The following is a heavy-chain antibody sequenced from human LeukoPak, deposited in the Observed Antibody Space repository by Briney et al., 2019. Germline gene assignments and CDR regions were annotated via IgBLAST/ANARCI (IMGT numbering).Heavy chain of an antibody. D-gene: IGHD4-17*01. J-gene: IGHJ5*02. CDR3: ARVEYGDYGWFDP. CDR2: ISDSGST. V-gene: IGHV4-59*01. CDR1: GGSISSYY. Sequence: SETLSLTCTVSGGSISSYYWSWIRQPPGKGLDWIGFISDSGSTNYNPSLKSRVTISLDTSKNQFSLKLISLTAADTAAYYCARVEYGDYGWFDPWGQGTLVTVSS.